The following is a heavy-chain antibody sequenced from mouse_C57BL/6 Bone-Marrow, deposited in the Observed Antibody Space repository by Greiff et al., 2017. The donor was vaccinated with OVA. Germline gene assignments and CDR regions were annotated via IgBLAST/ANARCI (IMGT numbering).Heavy chain of an antibody. V-gene: IGHV1-69*01. CDR1: GYTFTSYW. Sequence: VQLQQPGAELVMPGASVKLSCKASGYTFTSYWMHWVKQRPGQGLEWIGEIDPSDSYTNYNQKFKGKSTLTVDKSSSTAYMQISSLTAEDSAVYYCARYYHVYFDVWGTGTTVTVSS. J-gene: IGHJ1*03. D-gene: IGHD1-1*01. CDR2: IDPSDSYT. CDR3: ARYYHVYFDV.